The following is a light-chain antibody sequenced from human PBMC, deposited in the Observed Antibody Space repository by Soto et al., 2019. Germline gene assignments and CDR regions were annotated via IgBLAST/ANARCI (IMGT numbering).Light chain of an antibody. CDR1: QSLSSN. V-gene: IGKV3-15*01. J-gene: IGKJ5*01. CDR3: QQYNNWPLA. CDR2: GAS. Sequence: IVMTQSPATLSVSPGERVTLSCRAGQSLSSNLAWYQQKPGQAPRLLIYGASTRATDIPARFSGSGSGTEFTLTISSLQSEDFAVYFCQQYNNWPLAFGQGTRLEI.